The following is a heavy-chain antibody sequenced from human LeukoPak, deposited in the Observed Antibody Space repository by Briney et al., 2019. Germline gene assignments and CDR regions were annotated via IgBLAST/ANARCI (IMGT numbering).Heavy chain of an antibody. CDR3: ARCSSGGSCYSYQH. Sequence: SETLSLTCAVYGGSFSGYYWSWIRQPPGKGLEWIGEINHSGSTNYNPSLKSRVTISVGTSKNQFSLKLSSVTAADTAVYYCARCSSGGSCYSYQHWGQGTLVTVSS. J-gene: IGHJ4*02. CDR1: GGSFSGYY. D-gene: IGHD2-15*01. V-gene: IGHV4-34*01. CDR2: INHSGST.